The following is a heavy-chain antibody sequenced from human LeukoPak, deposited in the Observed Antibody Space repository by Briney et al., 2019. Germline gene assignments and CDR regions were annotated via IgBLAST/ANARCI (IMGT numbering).Heavy chain of an antibody. CDR1: GFIFSGYW. J-gene: IGHJ4*02. D-gene: IGHD1-1*01. CDR3: ARDRVPDY. CDR2: IRQDGSDT. V-gene: IGHV3-7*04. Sequence: GGSLRLSCAASGFIFSGYWMSWVRQAPGKGLEWVANIRQDGSDTYYLDSVRGRFTISKDNAKNSLFLQMNSLRAGDTAVYYCARDRVPDYWGQGTLVTVSS.